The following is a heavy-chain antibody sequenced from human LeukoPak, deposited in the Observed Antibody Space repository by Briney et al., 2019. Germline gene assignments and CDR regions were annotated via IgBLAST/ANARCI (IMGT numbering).Heavy chain of an antibody. V-gene: IGHV3-23*01. D-gene: IGHD2-2*01. CDR2: ISGSGGST. CDR3: AKEGTSCCHNWFDP. Sequence: GGSLRLSCAASGFTFSSYWMSWVRQAPGKGLEWGSAISGSGGSTYYADSVKGRFTISRDNSKNTLYLQMNSLRAEDTAVYYCAKEGTSCCHNWFDPWGQGTLVTVSS. CDR1: GFTFSSYW. J-gene: IGHJ5*02.